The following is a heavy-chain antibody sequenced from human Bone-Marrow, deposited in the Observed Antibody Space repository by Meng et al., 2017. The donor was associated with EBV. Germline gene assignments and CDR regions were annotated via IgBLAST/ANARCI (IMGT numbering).Heavy chain of an antibody. D-gene: IGHD2-21*01. J-gene: IGHJ5*01. Sequence: QWVQPGLDVQKPGPSVNVSCTASAYTFTSYGISWVRQAPGKALEWIGLISAYNDNPNYAPQIHSLVIMNKATSKQIVLMVLSILTLDAATVYYCDRSSHRTCDGDCYNDSWGQGTLVTVSS. CDR3: DRSSHRTCDGDCYNDS. CDR2: ISAYNDNP. V-gene: IGHV1-18*01. CDR1: AYTFTSYG.